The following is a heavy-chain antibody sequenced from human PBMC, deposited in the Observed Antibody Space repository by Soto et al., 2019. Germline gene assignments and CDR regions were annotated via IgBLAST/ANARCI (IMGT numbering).Heavy chain of an antibody. CDR2: ISSSSSTI. J-gene: IGHJ6*03. CDR1: GFTFSSYC. CDR3: ARDGISGSGCFYYYYDYYIDG. V-gene: IGHV3-48*01. Sequence: EVQLVESWGGLVQPGVSLRLSCAPSGFTFSSYCMNWLRQTPGKGLEWVSYISSSSSTIYYADSAKSRFTISRDNAKNSLYLPMNIRRAEVTAVYYCARDGISGSGCFYYYYDYYIDGRGKGTTVTVSS. D-gene: IGHD2-15*01.